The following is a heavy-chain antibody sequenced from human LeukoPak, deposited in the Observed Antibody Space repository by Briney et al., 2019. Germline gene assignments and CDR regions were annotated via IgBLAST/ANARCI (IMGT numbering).Heavy chain of an antibody. D-gene: IGHD3-9*01. V-gene: IGHV1-46*01. Sequence: ASVKVSCKASGYTFTSYCMHWVRQAPGQGLEWMGIINPSGGSTSYAQKFQGRVTMTRDTSTSTVYMELSSLRSEDTAVYYCARGALRYFDWSSRGLDYWGQGTLVTVSS. J-gene: IGHJ4*02. CDR3: ARGALRYFDWSSRGLDY. CDR1: GYTFTSYC. CDR2: INPSGGST.